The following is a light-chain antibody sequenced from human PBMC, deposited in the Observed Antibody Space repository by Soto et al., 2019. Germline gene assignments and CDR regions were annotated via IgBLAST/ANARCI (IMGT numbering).Light chain of an antibody. V-gene: IGKV3-20*01. J-gene: IGKJ4*01. CDR3: QQYGDSPLT. Sequence: EIVLTQSPATLSFFPGERATLSCRASQSVSIYLDWYQQIPGQTPRLLIYGASSRATGIPERISGSGSGTDFTLTINRLEPEDFAVYYCQQYGDSPLTFGGGTKLEMK. CDR1: QSVSIY. CDR2: GAS.